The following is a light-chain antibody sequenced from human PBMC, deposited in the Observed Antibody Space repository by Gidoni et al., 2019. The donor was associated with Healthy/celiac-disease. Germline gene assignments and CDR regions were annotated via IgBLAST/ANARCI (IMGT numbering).Light chain of an antibody. Sequence: QSVLTQPPSVSAAPGQRATISCTGSSSNIGAGYDVLWYQQLPGTAPKRLIYGNSNRPSGVPDRFSGSKSGTSASLAITGLQAEDEADYYCQSYDSSLRRVVFGGGTKLTVL. CDR2: GNS. CDR1: SSNIGAGYD. V-gene: IGLV1-40*01. CDR3: QSYDSSLRRVV. J-gene: IGLJ2*01.